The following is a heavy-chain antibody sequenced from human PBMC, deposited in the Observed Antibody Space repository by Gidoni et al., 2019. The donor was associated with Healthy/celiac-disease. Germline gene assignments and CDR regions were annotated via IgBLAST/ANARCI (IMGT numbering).Heavy chain of an antibody. CDR2: ISGSGGST. CDR1: GFTFSRYA. Sequence: EVQLLESGGGLVQRGGSLRLSCAASGFTFSRYAMSWVRQAPGKGLEWVSAISGSGGSTYYADAVKGRFTISRDNSKNTLYLQMNSLRAEDTAVYYCVVTSQENWFDPWGQGTLVTVSS. V-gene: IGHV3-23*01. J-gene: IGHJ5*02. D-gene: IGHD5-18*01. CDR3: VVTSQENWFDP.